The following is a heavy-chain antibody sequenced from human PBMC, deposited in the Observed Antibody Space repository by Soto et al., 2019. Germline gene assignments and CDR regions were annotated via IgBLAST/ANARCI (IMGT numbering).Heavy chain of an antibody. CDR1: GYTXSGYY. V-gene: IGHV1-2*04. D-gene: IGHD1-26*01. CDR3: ARKGTSTMYYCVKDRDGSYTPRWWFDP. CDR2: INRNSGGT. J-gene: IGHJ5*02. Sequence: SXKVSFKASGYTXSGYYMDWVRQAPGQGLGWRGWINRNSGGTNYAQKFQGWVTITRDTSISTAYMELSRLRSQDTAVYYRARKGTSTMYYCVKDRDGSYTPRWWFDPWGQGTLGTVSS.